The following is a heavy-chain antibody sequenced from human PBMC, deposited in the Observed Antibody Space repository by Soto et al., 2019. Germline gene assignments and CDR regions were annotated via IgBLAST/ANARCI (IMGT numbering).Heavy chain of an antibody. J-gene: IGHJ4*02. V-gene: IGHV4-59*08. Sequence: QVQLQESSAGLVKPSETLSLTCTVSGGSISPYYWSWIRQPPGKGLEWIGYIYYTGSTSYNPSLKSRVTVTVDTSKNQFSLNLSSMTATDTAVYYCARRGDWGSDEFDYWGQGTLVTVSS. CDR2: IYYTGST. CDR3: ARRGDWGSDEFDY. CDR1: GGSISPYY. D-gene: IGHD7-27*01.